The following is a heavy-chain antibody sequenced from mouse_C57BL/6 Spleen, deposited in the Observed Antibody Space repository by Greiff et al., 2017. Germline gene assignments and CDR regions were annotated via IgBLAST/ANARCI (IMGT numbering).Heavy chain of an antibody. D-gene: IGHD1-2*01. CDR3: ARSFSHYAMDY. V-gene: IGHV1-69*01. CDR1: GYTFTSYW. CDR2: IDPSDSYT. Sequence: QVQLKQPGAELVMPGASVKLSCKASGYTFTSYWMHWVKQRPGQGLEWIGEIDPSDSYTNYNQKFKGKSTLTVDKSSSTAYMQLSSLTSEDSAVYYCARSFSHYAMDYWGQGTSVTVSS. J-gene: IGHJ4*01.